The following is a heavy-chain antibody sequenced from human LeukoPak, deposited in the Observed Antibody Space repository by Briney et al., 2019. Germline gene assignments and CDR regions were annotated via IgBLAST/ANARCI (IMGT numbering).Heavy chain of an antibody. CDR2: INHSGST. Sequence: PSETLSLTCSVAGASITSDYWSWIRQPPGKGLEWIGEINHSGSTNYSPSLKSRVTISVDTSKNQFSLKLSSVTAADTAVYYCARQQKYGSGSYYRIWGFSDYWGQGTLVTVSS. D-gene: IGHD3-10*01. CDR1: GASITSDY. CDR3: ARQQKYGSGSYYRIWGFSDY. V-gene: IGHV4-34*01. J-gene: IGHJ4*02.